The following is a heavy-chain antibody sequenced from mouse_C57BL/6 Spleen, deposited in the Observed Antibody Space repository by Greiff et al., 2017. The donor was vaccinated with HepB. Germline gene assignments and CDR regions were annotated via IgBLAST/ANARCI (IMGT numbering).Heavy chain of an antibody. CDR1: GFNIKDYY. D-gene: IGHD2-3*01. J-gene: IGHJ3*01. V-gene: IGHV14-2*01. CDR3: ARGGGWLLGAY. CDR2: IDPEDGET. Sequence: EVQLVESGAELVKPGASVKLSCTASGFNIKDYYMHWVKQRTEQGLEWIGRIDPEDGETKYAAKFQGKATITADTSSNTAYLQLSSLTSEDTAVYYCARGGGWLLGAYWGQGTLVTVSA.